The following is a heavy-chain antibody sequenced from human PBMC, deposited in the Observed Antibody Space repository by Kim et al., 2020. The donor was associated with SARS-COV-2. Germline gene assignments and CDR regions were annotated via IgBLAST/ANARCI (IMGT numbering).Heavy chain of an antibody. V-gene: IGHV3-23*01. Sequence: GVSLRLSCAASGFTFSSYAMSWVRQAPGKGLEWVSAISGSGGSTYYADSVKGRFTISRDNSKNTLYLQMNSLRAEDTAVYYCAKGTGALGYGSGWFDPWGQGTLVTVSS. D-gene: IGHD3-3*01. CDR2: ISGSGGST. J-gene: IGHJ5*02. CDR3: AKGTGALGYGSGWFDP. CDR1: GFTFSSYA.